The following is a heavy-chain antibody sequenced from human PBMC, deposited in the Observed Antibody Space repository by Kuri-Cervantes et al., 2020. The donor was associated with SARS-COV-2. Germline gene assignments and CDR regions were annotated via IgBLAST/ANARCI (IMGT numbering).Heavy chain of an antibody. CDR1: GFNFSRTD. Sequence: GGSLRLSCAASGFNFSRTDMHWVRQAPGKGLEWVAVISHDGKNKKCIASGKGRFTTSRDNSQNTLYLHMKSLRSEDTAMYYCAKDRVGVQDFWGQGTLVTVSS. V-gene: IGHV3-30*18. D-gene: IGHD2-21*01. CDR3: AKDRVGVQDF. J-gene: IGHJ4*02. CDR2: ISHDGKNK.